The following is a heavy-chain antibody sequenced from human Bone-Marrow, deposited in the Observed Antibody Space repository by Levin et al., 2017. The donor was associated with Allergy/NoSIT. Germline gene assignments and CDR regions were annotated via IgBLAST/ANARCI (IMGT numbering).Heavy chain of an antibody. D-gene: IGHD4-17*01. CDR1: GFTFSSYG. CDR3: AKDRKGDYVDDAFDI. CDR2: ISYDGSNK. J-gene: IGHJ3*02. V-gene: IGHV3-30*18. Sequence: GGSLRLSCAASGFTFSSYGMHWVRQAPGKGLEWVAVISYDGSNKYYADSVKGRFTISRDNSKNTLYLQMNSLRAEDTAVYYCAKDRKGDYVDDAFDIWGQGTMVTVSS.